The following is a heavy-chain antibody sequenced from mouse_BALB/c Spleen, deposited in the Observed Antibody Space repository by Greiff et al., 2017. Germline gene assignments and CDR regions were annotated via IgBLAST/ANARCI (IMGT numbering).Heavy chain of an antibody. V-gene: IGHV1-80*01. D-gene: IGHD2-1*01. J-gene: IGHJ1*01. CDR3: ARRGGNERYFDV. CDR1: GYAFSSYW. Sequence: VQLQQSGAELVRPGSSVKISCKASGYAFSSYWMNWVKQRPGQGLEWIGQIYPGDGDTNYNGKFKGKATLTADKSSSTAYMQLSSLTSEDSAVYFCARRGGNERYFDVWGAGTTVTVSS. CDR2: IYPGDGDT.